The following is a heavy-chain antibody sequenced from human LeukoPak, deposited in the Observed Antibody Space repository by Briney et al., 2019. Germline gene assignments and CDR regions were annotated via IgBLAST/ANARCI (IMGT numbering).Heavy chain of an antibody. V-gene: IGHV3-7*03. Sequence: GGSLRLSCAASEFTFSSYWMSWVRQAPGKGLEWVANINQDGSEKYYVDSVKGRFTISRDNAKNSLYLQMNSLRAEDTAIYYCAKDLNRVTLTGMAPGRGIDYWGQGVLVTVSS. J-gene: IGHJ4*02. CDR2: INQDGSEK. CDR3: AKDLNRVTLTGMAPGRGIDY. CDR1: EFTFSSYW. D-gene: IGHD3-22*01.